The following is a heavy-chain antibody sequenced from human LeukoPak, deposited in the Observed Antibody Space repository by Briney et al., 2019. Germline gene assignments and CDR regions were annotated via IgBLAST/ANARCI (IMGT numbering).Heavy chain of an antibody. Sequence: SQPLSLPCTVSGGSISRGGYYWRWIRQHPGKGLEWNGYIYYSESTYYNPSLKSRVTISVDTSKNQFSLKLSSVTAADTAVYYCARVSKEYQLLYGFGGVVDYWGQGTLVTVSS. CDR1: GGSISRGGYY. J-gene: IGHJ4*02. V-gene: IGHV4-31*03. D-gene: IGHD2-2*02. CDR3: ARVSKEYQLLYGFGGVVDY. CDR2: IYYSEST.